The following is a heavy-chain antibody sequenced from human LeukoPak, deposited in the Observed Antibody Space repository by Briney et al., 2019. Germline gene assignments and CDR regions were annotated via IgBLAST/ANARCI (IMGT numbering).Heavy chain of an antibody. CDR2: ISYDGSNK. J-gene: IGHJ3*02. CDR1: GFTFSSYA. CDR3: AKDRYPGYCSSTSCLFDAFDI. D-gene: IGHD2-2*01. V-gene: IGHV3-30-3*01. Sequence: PGGSLRLSCAASGFTFSSYAMHWVRQAPGKGLEWVAVISYDGSNKYYADSVKGRFTISRDNSKNTLYLQMNSLRAEDTAVYYCAKDRYPGYCSSTSCLFDAFDIWGQGTMVTVSS.